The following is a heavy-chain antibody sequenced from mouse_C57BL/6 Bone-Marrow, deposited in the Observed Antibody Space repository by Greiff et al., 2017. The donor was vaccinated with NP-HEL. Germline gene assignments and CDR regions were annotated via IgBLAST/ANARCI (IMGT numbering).Heavy chain of an antibody. Sequence: QVHVKQSGAELARPGASVKLSCKASGYTFTSYGISWVKQRTGQGLEWIGEIYPRSGNTYYNEKFKGKATLTADKSSSTAYMELRSLTSEDSAVYFCARGEGYYDFDYWGQGTTLTVSS. CDR3: ARGEGYYDFDY. CDR2: IYPRSGNT. J-gene: IGHJ2*01. V-gene: IGHV1-81*01. D-gene: IGHD2-3*01. CDR1: GYTFTSYG.